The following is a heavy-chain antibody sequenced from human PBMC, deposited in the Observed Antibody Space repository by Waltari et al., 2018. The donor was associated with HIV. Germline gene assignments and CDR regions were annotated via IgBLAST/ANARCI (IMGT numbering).Heavy chain of an antibody. J-gene: IGHJ5*02. CDR3: ARLGSPTYYDFWSGYYSWFDP. V-gene: IGHV4-39*01. Sequence: QLQLQESGPGLVKPSETLSLTCTVSGGSISSSSYYWGWLRPPPGKGREWIGSIYYSGSTYYNPSLKSRVTISVDTSKNQFSLKLSSVTAADTAVYYCARLGSPTYYDFWSGYYSWFDPWGQGTLVTVSS. CDR2: IYYSGST. D-gene: IGHD3-3*01. CDR1: GGSISSSSYY.